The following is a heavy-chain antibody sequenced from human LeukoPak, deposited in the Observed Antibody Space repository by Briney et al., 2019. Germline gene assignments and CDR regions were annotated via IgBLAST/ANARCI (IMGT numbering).Heavy chain of an antibody. CDR3: TRQLIEEGSTRRNAFDI. J-gene: IGHJ3*02. D-gene: IGHD1-14*01. V-gene: IGHV4-59*08. CDR2: IYYSVTT. CDR1: GDSVRTYY. Sequence: PSETLSLTCTVSGDSVRTYYGSWIRQSPGKGLEWLGYIYYSVTTAYNPSVKGRLLISVDTSENQISLELSSVTASDTAVYYCTRQLIEEGSTRRNAFDIWGQGAKVIVSS.